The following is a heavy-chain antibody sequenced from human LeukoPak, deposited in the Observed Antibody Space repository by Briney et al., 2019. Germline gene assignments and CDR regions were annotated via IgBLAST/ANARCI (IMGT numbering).Heavy chain of an antibody. J-gene: IGHJ3*01. CDR3: AKGLYGVIAPNDAFDF. CDR2: ISGSRNKT. CDR1: GFTFYNNA. D-gene: IGHD3-16*02. Sequence: GGSLRLSCAASGFTFYNNAMSWVRQAPGKGLEWVSAISGSRNKTYYADSVKGRFTISRDNSKNTVYPQMNSLRAEDTAVYYCAKGLYGVIAPNDAFDFWGQGTLVTVSS. V-gene: IGHV3-23*01.